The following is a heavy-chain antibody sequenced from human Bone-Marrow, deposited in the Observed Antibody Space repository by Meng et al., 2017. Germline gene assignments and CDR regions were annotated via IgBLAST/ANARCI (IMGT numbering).Heavy chain of an antibody. CDR1: GFYFNNAW. Sequence: GGSLRLSCAASGFYFNNAWMSWVRQAPGKGLEWVSGINWNGGSTGYADSVKGRFTISRDNAKNSLYLQMNSLRAEDTALYYCAREGDCSSTSCYVAPPSHYFDYWGQGTLVTVSS. CDR2: INWNGGST. CDR3: AREGDCSSTSCYVAPPSHYFDY. D-gene: IGHD2-2*01. J-gene: IGHJ4*02. V-gene: IGHV3-20*04.